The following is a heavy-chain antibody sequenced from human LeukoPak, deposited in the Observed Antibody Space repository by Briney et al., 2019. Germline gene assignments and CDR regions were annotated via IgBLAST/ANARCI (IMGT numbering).Heavy chain of an antibody. J-gene: IGHJ4*01. CDR3: ARDWNYGGGFDY. CDR1: GFTFSSYE. CDR2: IRYDGSNK. D-gene: IGHD4-23*01. V-gene: IGHV3-30*02. Sequence: GGSLRLSCAASGFTFSSYEMNWVRQAPGKGLEWVAFIRYDGSNKYYADSVKGRFTISRDNSKNTLYLQMNSLRADDTAVYYCARDWNYGGGFDYWGHGTLVTVSS.